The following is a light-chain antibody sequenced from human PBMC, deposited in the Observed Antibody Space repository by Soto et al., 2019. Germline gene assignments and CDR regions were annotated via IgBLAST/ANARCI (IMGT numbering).Light chain of an antibody. CDR3: QQYNSYCWT. J-gene: IGKJ1*01. CDR1: QSISSW. V-gene: IGKV1-5*01. CDR2: DAS. Sequence: DIKMTQSPSTLSASVGDRVTITCRASQSISSWLAWYQQKPGKAPKLLIYDASSLESGVPSRFSGSGSGTEFTLTISSLQPDDFATYYCQQYNSYCWTFGQGTKVDIK.